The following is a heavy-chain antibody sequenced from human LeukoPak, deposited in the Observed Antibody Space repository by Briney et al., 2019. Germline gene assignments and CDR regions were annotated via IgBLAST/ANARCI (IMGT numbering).Heavy chain of an antibody. CDR3: ARSDYGADPSYDAFDI. D-gene: IGHD4-17*01. Sequence: SETLSLTCTVSSASMSTYYWSWIRQPAGGALEWVGRINPRGGVNYSPSLKSRISLSLDTSKNQFSLKLTSVTAAGTALYYCARSDYGADPSYDAFDIWGQGTMVTVSS. CDR2: INPRGGV. CDR1: SASMSTYY. V-gene: IGHV4-4*07. J-gene: IGHJ3*02.